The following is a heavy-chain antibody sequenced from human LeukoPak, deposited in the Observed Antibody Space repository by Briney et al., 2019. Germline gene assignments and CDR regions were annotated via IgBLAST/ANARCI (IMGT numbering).Heavy chain of an antibody. Sequence: ASVKVSCKASGYTFTGYYMHWVRQAPGQGLEWMGRINPNSGGTNYAQKFQGRVTMTRDTSISTAYMELSRLRSDDTAVYYCARDPEYCTNGVCYIAGYWGQGTLVTVSS. V-gene: IGHV1-2*06. CDR1: GYTFTGYY. J-gene: IGHJ4*02. CDR3: ARDPEYCTNGVCYIAGY. D-gene: IGHD2-8*01. CDR2: INPNSGGT.